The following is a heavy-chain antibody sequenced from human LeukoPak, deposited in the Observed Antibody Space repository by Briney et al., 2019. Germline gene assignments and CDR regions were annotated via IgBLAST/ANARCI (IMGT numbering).Heavy chain of an antibody. Sequence: SETLSLTCTVSGASFSSGDQYWDWIRQRPGEGLEWIGSIHPSGALYNNPSLESRVTISIDTSKNQFSLNLNSVTAADTAVYFCSRGLDSRKLGYWGQGTLVTVSS. CDR2: IHPSGAL. J-gene: IGHJ4*02. V-gene: IGHV4-31*03. CDR1: GASFSSGDQY. CDR3: SRGLDSRKLGY. D-gene: IGHD3-22*01.